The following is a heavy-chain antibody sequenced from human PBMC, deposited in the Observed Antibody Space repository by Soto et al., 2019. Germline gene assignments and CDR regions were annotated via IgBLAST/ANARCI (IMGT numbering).Heavy chain of an antibody. J-gene: IGHJ6*02. CDR3: ARYGDRIVGATIYYYYGMDV. Sequence: GGSLRLSCAASGFTFDDYGMSWVRQAPGKGLEWVSGINWNGGSTGYADSVKGRFTISRDNAKNSLYLQMNSLRAEDTALYYCARYGDRIVGATIYYYYGMDVWGQGTTVTVSS. V-gene: IGHV3-20*04. D-gene: IGHD1-26*01. CDR1: GFTFDDYG. CDR2: INWNGGST.